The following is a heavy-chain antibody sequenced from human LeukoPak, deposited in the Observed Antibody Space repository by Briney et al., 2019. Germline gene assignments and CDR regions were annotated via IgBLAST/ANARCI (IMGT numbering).Heavy chain of an antibody. V-gene: IGHV3-23*01. CDR2: ISGSGGST. Sequence: GGSLRLSCAASGFTFSSYAMSWVRPAPGKGLEWVSAISGSGGSTYYADSVKGRFTISRDNSKNTLYLQMNSLRAEDTAVYYCANRGYSYGVDYWGQGTLVTVSS. CDR1: GFTFSSYA. CDR3: ANRGYSYGVDY. J-gene: IGHJ4*02. D-gene: IGHD5-18*01.